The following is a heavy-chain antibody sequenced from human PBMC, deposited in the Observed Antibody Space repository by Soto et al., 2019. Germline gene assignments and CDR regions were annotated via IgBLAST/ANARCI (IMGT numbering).Heavy chain of an antibody. CDR1: GFTFDDYA. J-gene: IGHJ4*02. CDR2: ISWNSGSI. V-gene: IGHV3-9*01. Sequence: EVQLVESGGGLVQPGRSLRLSCAASGFTFDDYAMHWVRQAPGKGLEWVSGISWNSGSIGYADSVKGRFTISRDNAKNSLYLQMNSLRAEDTALYYCAKESDYGDYVGSGAVGSFIVWGQGTLVTVSS. CDR3: AKESDYGDYVGSGAVGSFIV. D-gene: IGHD4-17*01.